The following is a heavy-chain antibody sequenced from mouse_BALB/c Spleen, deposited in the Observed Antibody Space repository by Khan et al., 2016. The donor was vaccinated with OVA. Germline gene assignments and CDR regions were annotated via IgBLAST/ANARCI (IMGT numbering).Heavy chain of an antibody. D-gene: IGHD2-14*01. CDR1: GFSLSRYN. CDR3: ARAYYRYDGYYAMDY. J-gene: IGHJ4*01. V-gene: IGHV2-6-4*01. CDR2: IWGGGGT. Sequence: QVQLQQSGPGLVAPSQSLSITCTVSGFSLSRYNIHWVRQPPGKGLEWLGMIWGGGGTDYNSTLKSRLSIRKDNSKSQVLLKMNRLQIDDTAMYYCARAYYRYDGYYAMDYWGQGTSVTVSS.